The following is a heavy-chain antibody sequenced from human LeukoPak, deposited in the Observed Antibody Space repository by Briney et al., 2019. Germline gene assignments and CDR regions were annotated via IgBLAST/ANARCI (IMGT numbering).Heavy chain of an antibody. V-gene: IGHV3-21*01. CDR3: ARGWLQDGIDY. CDR2: ISSSSSYI. CDR1: GFTFSSYS. J-gene: IGHJ4*02. Sequence: GGSLRLSCGASGFTFSSYSMNWVRQAPGKGLEWVSSISSSSSYIYYADSVKGRFTISRDNAKNSLYLQMNSLRAEDTAVYYCARGWLQDGIDYWGQGTLVTVSS. D-gene: IGHD5-12*01.